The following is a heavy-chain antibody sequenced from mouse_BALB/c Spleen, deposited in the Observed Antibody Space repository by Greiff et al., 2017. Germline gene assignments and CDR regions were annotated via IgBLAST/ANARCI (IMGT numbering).Heavy chain of an antibody. J-gene: IGHJ4*01. CDR3: ATGYGYGYYYAMDY. V-gene: IGHV14-1*02. CDR1: GFNIKDYY. D-gene: IGHD2-2*01. CDR2: IDPENGNT. Sequence: EVQLQQSGAELVRPGALVKLSCKASGFNIKDYYMHWVKQRPEQGLEWIGWIDPENGNTKYDPKFQGKASITADTSSNTAYLQLSSLTSEDTAVYYCATGYGYGYYYAMDYWGQGTSVTVSS.